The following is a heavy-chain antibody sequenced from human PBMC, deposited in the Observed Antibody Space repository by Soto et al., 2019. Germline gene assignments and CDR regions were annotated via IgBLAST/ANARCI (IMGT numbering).Heavy chain of an antibody. CDR2: TYYRSKWYN. CDR3: ATQHSSSWYGNAFDI. CDR1: GYSVSGNSAA. D-gene: IGHD6-13*01. Sequence: QTLSLTCAISGYSVSGNSAAWNLIRQSPSRGLEWLGRTYYRSKWYNDYAVSVKSRITINPDTSKNQFSLQLNSVTPEDTAVYYCATQHSSSWYGNAFDIWGQGTMVTVSS. J-gene: IGHJ3*02. V-gene: IGHV6-1*01.